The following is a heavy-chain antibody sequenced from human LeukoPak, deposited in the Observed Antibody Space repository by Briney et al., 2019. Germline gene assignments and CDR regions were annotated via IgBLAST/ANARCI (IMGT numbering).Heavy chain of an antibody. J-gene: IGHJ6*03. D-gene: IGHD1-26*01. V-gene: IGHV4-39*07. CDR1: GGSISSSSYY. Sequence: SETLSLTCTVSGGSISSSSYYWGWIRQPPGKGLEWIGTIYYSGSTYYNPSLKSRVTISVDTSKNQFSLKLSSVTAADTAVYYCARAKWELLVYYYYYMDVWGKGTTVTVSS. CDR2: IYYSGST. CDR3: ARAKWELLVYYYYYMDV.